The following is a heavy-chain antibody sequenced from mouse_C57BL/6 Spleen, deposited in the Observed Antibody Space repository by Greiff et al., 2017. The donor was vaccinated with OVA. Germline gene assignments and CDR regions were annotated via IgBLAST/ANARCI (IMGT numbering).Heavy chain of an antibody. J-gene: IGHJ2*01. D-gene: IGHD3-2*02. CDR1: GYTFTSYW. Sequence: VQLQQPGAELVKPGASVKMSCKASGYTFTSYWITWVKQRPGQGLEWIGDIYPGSGSTNYNEKFKSKATLTVDTSSSTAYMQLSSLTSEDSAVYYCARDVTAQATGGFDYWGQGTTLTVSS. CDR2: IYPGSGST. V-gene: IGHV1-55*01. CDR3: ARDVTAQATGGFDY.